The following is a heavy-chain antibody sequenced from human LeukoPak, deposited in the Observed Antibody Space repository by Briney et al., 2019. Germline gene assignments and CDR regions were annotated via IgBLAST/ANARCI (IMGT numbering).Heavy chain of an antibody. CDR3: ARVPTTAAVGDY. D-gene: IGHD6-13*01. CDR1: GYTFTSYY. J-gene: IGHJ4*02. Sequence: ASVKVSCKASGYTFTSYYMHWVRQAPGQGLEWMGIINPSGGSTSYAQEFQGRVTMTRDTSTSTVYMELSSLRSEDTAVYYCARVPTTAAVGDYWGQGTLVTVSS. CDR2: INPSGGST. V-gene: IGHV1-46*01.